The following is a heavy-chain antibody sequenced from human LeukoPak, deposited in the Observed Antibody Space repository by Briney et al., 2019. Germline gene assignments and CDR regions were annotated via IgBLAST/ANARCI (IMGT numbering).Heavy chain of an antibody. Sequence: GGSLRLSCAASGFTLDDYVMHWVRQAPGRGLEWVSGISWKSVSIGYADSVKGRFTISRDNAKNSLYLQMNSLRAEDTALYYCAKDIGTGGTGWYFDLWGRGTLVTVSS. J-gene: IGHJ2*01. V-gene: IGHV3-9*01. CDR3: AKDIGTGGTGWYFDL. CDR1: GFTLDDYV. CDR2: ISWKSVSI. D-gene: IGHD6-13*01.